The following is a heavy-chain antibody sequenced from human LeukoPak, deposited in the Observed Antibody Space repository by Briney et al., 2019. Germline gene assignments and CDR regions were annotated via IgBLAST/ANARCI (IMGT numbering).Heavy chain of an antibody. CDR2: ITSSGTYT. CDR1: GFTFSSYN. V-gene: IGHV3-21*01. D-gene: IGHD1-26*01. CDR3: ARDPYSGNYGTYYYYYMDV. J-gene: IGHJ6*03. Sequence: PGGSLRLSCAASGFTFSSYNMNWVRQAPGKAMEWVSSITSSGTYTFYADSVKGRFTISRDNAKNSLYLQMDSLGPEDTAVYYCARDPYSGNYGTYYYYYMDVGGEGTTLTISS.